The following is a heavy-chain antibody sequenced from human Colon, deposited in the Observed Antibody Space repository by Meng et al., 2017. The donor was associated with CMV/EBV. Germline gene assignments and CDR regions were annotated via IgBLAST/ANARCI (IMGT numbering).Heavy chain of an antibody. D-gene: IGHD3-10*01. V-gene: IGHV4-34*01. J-gene: IGHJ4*02. CDR2: INHSGST. CDR1: GGSFSGYY. Sequence: QVQLARGGAGLLKPSETLSLTCAVYGGSFSGYYWGWIRQPPGKGLEWIGEINHSGSTNYNPSLKSRVTISVDTSKNQFSLKLSSVTAADTAVYYCARGLYGSGRHQIDYWGQGTLVTVSS. CDR3: ARGLYGSGRHQIDY.